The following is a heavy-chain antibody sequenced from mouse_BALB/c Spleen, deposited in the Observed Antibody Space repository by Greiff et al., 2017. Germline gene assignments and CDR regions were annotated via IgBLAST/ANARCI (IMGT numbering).Heavy chain of an antibody. J-gene: IGHJ4*01. CDR1: GFSLSRYS. CDR3: ARGGIYGNYEAMDY. D-gene: IGHD2-1*01. CDR2: IWGGGST. V-gene: IGHV2-6-4*01. Sequence: VKLKESGPGLVAPSQSLSITCTVSGFSLSRYSVHWVRQPPGKGLEWLGMIWGGGSTDYNSALKSRLSISKDNSKSQVFLKMNSLQTDDTAMYYCARGGIYGNYEAMDYWGQGTSVTVSS.